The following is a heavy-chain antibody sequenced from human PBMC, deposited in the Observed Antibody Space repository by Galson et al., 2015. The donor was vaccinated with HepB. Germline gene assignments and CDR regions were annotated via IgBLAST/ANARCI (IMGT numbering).Heavy chain of an antibody. Sequence: QSGAEVKKPGTSVKVSCKASGYTFSTYSIAWVRQAPGQGLEWMGWISPYHHSTTYTQNLQGRVTMTTDTSTSTAYLELRSLRSDDTAVYYCARGALIVVVGATQNNWFDPWGQGTLVTVSS. J-gene: IGHJ5*02. CDR2: ISPYHHST. V-gene: IGHV1-18*01. CDR3: ARGALIVVVGATQNNWFDP. CDR1: GYTFSTYS. D-gene: IGHD2-15*01.